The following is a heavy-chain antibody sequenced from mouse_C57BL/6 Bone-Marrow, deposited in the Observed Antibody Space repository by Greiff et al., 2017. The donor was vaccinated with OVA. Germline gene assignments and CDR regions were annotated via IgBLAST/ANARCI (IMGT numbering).Heavy chain of an antibody. CDR2: IYPRSGNT. Sequence: QVQLQQSGAELARPGASVKLSCKASGYTFTSYGISWVKQRTGQGLEWIGGIYPRSGNTYYNEKFKGKATLTADKSSSTAYMELLSLTSEDSAVYFCARAITTKGYAMDYWGQGTSVTVSS. CDR3: ARAITTKGYAMDY. J-gene: IGHJ4*01. V-gene: IGHV1-81*01. D-gene: IGHD1-1*01. CDR1: GYTFTSYG.